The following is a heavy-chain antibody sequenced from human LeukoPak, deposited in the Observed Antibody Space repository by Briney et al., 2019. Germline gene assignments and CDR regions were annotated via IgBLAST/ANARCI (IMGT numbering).Heavy chain of an antibody. CDR2: INHSGST. D-gene: IGHD4-11*01. CDR3: AYSNYVGLFDY. V-gene: IGHV4-34*01. CDR1: GGSFSGYY. Sequence: SETLSLTCAVYGGSFSGYYWSWIRQPPGKGLEWIGEINHSGSTNYNPSLKSRVTISVDTSKNQFSLKLSSVTAADTAVYYCAYSNYVGLFDYWGQGTLVTVSS. J-gene: IGHJ4*02.